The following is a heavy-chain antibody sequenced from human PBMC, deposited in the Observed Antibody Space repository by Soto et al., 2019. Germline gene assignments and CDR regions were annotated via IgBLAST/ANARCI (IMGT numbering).Heavy chain of an antibody. CDR1: GFTFGDYW. D-gene: IGHD3-10*01. V-gene: IGHV3-7*05. CDR2: MNQDGNER. Sequence: EVQLVESGGGLVQPGGSLRLSCGVSGFTFGDYWMTWVRQAPGKGLEWVANMNQDGNERFYVDSVKGRFTISRENAKNSLYLQMISLRAEDTAVYSCASLRISYAVDVWGQGTTVPVSS. J-gene: IGHJ6*02. CDR3: ASLRISYAVDV.